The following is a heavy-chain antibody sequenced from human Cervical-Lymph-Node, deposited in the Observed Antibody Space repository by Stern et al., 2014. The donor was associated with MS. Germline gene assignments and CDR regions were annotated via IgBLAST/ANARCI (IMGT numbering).Heavy chain of an antibody. CDR1: GYTFTSYG. V-gene: IGHV1-18*01. D-gene: IGHD1-26*01. CDR3: ARWNTGWELLRSYYFDY. Sequence: QMQLVQSGAEVKKPGASVKVSCKASGYTFTSYGISWVRQAPGQGLEWMGWISAYNGNTNYAQKLQGRVTMTTDTSTGTAYMELRSLRSDDTAVYYCARWNTGWELLRSYYFDYWGQGTLVTVSS. CDR2: ISAYNGNT. J-gene: IGHJ4*02.